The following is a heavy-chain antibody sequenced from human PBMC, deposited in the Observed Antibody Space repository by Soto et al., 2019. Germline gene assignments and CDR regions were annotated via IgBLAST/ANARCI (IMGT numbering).Heavy chain of an antibody. CDR1: GFTFSSYG. CDR3: AKDSSRLGYPDY. D-gene: IGHD5-18*01. Sequence: ESGGGVVQPGRSLRLSCAASGFTFSSYGMHWVRQAPGKGLEWVAVISYDGSNKYYADSVKGRFTISRDNSKNTLYLQMNSLRAEDTAVYYCAKDSSRLGYPDYWGQGTLVTVSS. V-gene: IGHV3-30*18. CDR2: ISYDGSNK. J-gene: IGHJ4*02.